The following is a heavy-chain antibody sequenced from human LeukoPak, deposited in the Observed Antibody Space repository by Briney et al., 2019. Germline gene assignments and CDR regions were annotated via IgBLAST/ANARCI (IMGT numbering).Heavy chain of an antibody. Sequence: PGGSLRLSCAASGFTFSSYSMNWVRQAPGKGLEWVSSISSSSSYIYYADSVKGRFTISRDNAKNSLYLQMNSLRAEDTAVYYCAREARAVTTLPLDYWGQGTLVTVSS. V-gene: IGHV3-21*01. J-gene: IGHJ4*02. CDR3: AREARAVTTLPLDY. CDR1: GFTFSSYS. D-gene: IGHD4-17*01. CDR2: ISSSSSYI.